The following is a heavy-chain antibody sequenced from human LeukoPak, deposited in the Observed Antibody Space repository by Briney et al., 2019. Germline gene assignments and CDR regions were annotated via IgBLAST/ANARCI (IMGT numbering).Heavy chain of an antibody. Sequence: PGGSLRLSCAVSGFTLSSYNMNWVRQAPGKGLEWVSYIRNSGNTIYYADSVKGRFTISRDNAKNTLYLQMNSLRAEDTAVYYCARDRPSSSSWYHWFDPWGQGTLVTVSS. D-gene: IGHD6-13*01. V-gene: IGHV3-48*04. CDR2: IRNSGNTI. CDR3: ARDRPSSSSWYHWFDP. CDR1: GFTLSSYN. J-gene: IGHJ5*02.